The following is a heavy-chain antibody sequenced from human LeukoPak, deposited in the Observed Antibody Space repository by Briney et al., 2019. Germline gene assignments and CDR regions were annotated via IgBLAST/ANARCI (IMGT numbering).Heavy chain of an antibody. V-gene: IGHV1-46*03. J-gene: IGHJ3*02. CDR3: ARERGSAYCTGGSCYSSAGDDASEI. CDR2: INPSGGST. D-gene: IGHD2-15*01. Sequence: ASVKVSCKASGYTFSNYYMHWVRQAPGQGLEWMGMINPSGGSTTYAQRLQGRVTMTRDTSTSTVYMDLSSLRSEDTAVYYCARERGSAYCTGGSCYSSAGDDASEIWGQGTLVTVSS. CDR1: GYTFSNYY.